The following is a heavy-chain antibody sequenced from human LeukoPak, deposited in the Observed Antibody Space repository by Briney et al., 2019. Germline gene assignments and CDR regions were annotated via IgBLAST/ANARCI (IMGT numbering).Heavy chain of an antibody. Sequence: ASVKVSCKASGYTFTGFVISWFRQAPGQGLKWMGWISAYNGNTNYAQKLQGRVTMTTDTSTSTAYMELRSLRSDDTAVYYCARVDSSGWNKVWGQGTLVTVSS. D-gene: IGHD6-19*01. CDR2: ISAYNGNT. CDR1: GYTFTGFV. V-gene: IGHV1-18*01. J-gene: IGHJ4*02. CDR3: ARVDSSGWNKV.